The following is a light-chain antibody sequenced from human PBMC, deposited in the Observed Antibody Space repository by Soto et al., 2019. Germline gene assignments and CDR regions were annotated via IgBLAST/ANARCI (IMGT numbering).Light chain of an antibody. CDR3: QQYASLPT. Sequence: EIVVAQSPGTLSLSPGDTATLSCTASQSVTARYVAWYQQKPGQVPRLLIFGASNRATGIPERFSGSGSGTDFMLTINRVEPEDFAVYYCQQYASLPTFGQGTKLEIK. CDR2: GAS. CDR1: QSVTARY. J-gene: IGKJ2*01. V-gene: IGKV3-20*01.